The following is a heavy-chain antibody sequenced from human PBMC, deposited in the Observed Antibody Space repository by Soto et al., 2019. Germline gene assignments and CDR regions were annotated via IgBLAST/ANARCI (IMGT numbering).Heavy chain of an antibody. CDR3: ARVGYGEPTLYYYYGMDV. CDR2: IIPIFGTA. J-gene: IGHJ6*02. CDR1: GGTFSSYA. Sequence: VSCKASGGTFSSYAISWVRQAPGQGLEWMGGIIPIFGTANYAQKFQGRVTITADESTSTAYMELSSLRSEDTAVYYCARVGYGEPTLYYYYGMDVWGQGTTVTVSS. D-gene: IGHD3-10*01. V-gene: IGHV1-69*01.